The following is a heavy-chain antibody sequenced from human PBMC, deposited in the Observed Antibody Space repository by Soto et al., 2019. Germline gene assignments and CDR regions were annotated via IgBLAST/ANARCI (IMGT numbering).Heavy chain of an antibody. V-gene: IGHV4-59*08. D-gene: IGHD5-12*01. CDR3: ARHSETLYSGYALLNWYFDL. Sequence: SETLSLTCTVSGGSISSYYWSWIRQPPGKGLEWIGYIYYSGSTNYNPSLKSRVTISVDTSKNQFSLKLSSVTATDTAVYYCARHSETLYSGYALLNWYFDLWGRGTLVTVS. CDR2: IYYSGST. J-gene: IGHJ2*01. CDR1: GGSISSYY.